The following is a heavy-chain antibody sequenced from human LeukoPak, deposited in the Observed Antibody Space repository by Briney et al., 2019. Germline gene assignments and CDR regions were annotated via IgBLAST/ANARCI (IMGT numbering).Heavy chain of an antibody. Sequence: SETLSLTCTVSGGSISSYYWSWIRQPPGKGLEWIGYIYYSGSTNYNPSLKSRVTISVDTSKNQFSLKLSSVTAADTAVYYCASRRLVPAALHFDYWGQGTLVTVSS. CDR1: GGSISSYY. D-gene: IGHD2-2*01. V-gene: IGHV4-59*12. J-gene: IGHJ4*02. CDR3: ASRRLVPAALHFDY. CDR2: IYYSGST.